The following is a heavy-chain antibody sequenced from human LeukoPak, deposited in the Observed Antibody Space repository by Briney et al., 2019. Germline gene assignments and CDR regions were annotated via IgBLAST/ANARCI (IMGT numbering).Heavy chain of an antibody. D-gene: IGHD6-13*01. CDR3: VKDRVRGSWDHADY. CDR2: ISAGGYST. V-gene: IGHV3-23*01. Sequence: RTGGSLRLSCAASGFTFSSFAMGWVRQAPGKGLEWVSPISAGGYSTNYADSVKGRFTISRDRSKNTLYLQMNSLRAEDTAVYYCVKDRVRGSWDHADYWGQGTLVTVSS. CDR1: GFTFSSFA. J-gene: IGHJ4*02.